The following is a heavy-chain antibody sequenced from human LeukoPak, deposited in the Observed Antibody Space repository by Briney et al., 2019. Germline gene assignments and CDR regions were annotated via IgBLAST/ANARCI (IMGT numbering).Heavy chain of an antibody. Sequence: PSETLSLTCAVSGGSISSGGYSWSWIRQPPGKGPEWIGYIYHSGSTYYNPSLKSRVTISVDTSKNQFSLKLSSVTAADTAVYYCARGRGYSYGHWGQGTLVTVSS. CDR2: IYHSGST. CDR3: ARGRGYSYGH. V-gene: IGHV4-30-2*01. J-gene: IGHJ4*02. D-gene: IGHD5-18*01. CDR1: GGSISSGGYS.